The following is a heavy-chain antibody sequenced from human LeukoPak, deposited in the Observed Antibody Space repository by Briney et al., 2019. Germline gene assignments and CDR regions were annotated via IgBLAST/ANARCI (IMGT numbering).Heavy chain of an antibody. CDR3: ARNYFSGGSRDFDY. CDR1: GFTFSTYN. V-gene: IGHV3-21*01. Sequence: PGGSLRLSCAASGFTFSTYNMNWVRQAPGEGLEWVSSISTGSNYVYYADSVKGRFSISRDNAKNSLYLQMNSLRAEDTAVYYCARNYFSGGSRDFDYWGQGTLVTVSS. D-gene: IGHD2-15*01. CDR2: ISTGSNYV. J-gene: IGHJ4*02.